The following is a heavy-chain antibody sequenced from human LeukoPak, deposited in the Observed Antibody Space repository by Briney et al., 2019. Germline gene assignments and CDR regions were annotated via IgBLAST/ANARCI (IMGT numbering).Heavy chain of an antibody. J-gene: IGHJ3*02. V-gene: IGHV4-30-4*01. D-gene: IGHD2-2*01. Sequence: SETLSLTCTVSGGSISSGDYYWSWIRQPPGKGLEWIGYTYYSGSTYYNPSLKSRVAISVDTSKNQFSLKLNSVTAADTAVYYCARVVPAANDAFDIWGQGTMVTVSS. CDR2: TYYSGST. CDR3: ARVVPAANDAFDI. CDR1: GGSISSGDYY.